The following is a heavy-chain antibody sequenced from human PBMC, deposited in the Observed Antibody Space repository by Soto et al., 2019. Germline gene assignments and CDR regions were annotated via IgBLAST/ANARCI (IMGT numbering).Heavy chain of an antibody. V-gene: IGHV4-34*01. CDR3: AGARGYYDSSGYYGY. CDR2: INHSGST. Sequence: PSETLSLTCAVYGGSFSGYYWSWIRQPPGKGLEWIGEINHSGSTNYNPSLKSRVTISVDTSKNQFSLKLSSVTAADTAVYYCAGARGYYDSSGYYGYWGQGTLVTVSS. J-gene: IGHJ4*02. D-gene: IGHD3-22*01. CDR1: GGSFSGYY.